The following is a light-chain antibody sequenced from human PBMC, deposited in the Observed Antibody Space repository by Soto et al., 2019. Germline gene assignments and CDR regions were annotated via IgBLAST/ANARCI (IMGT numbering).Light chain of an antibody. CDR2: AAS. CDR3: QQGSSFPWT. Sequence: DSQMTQSPSSVSASVGDRVTITCRASQDIDNWLAWYQQKPGKAPKLLIYAASTLQSGVPSRFSGSGSGTDFTFTIRSLQPEDFATYYCQQGSSFPWTFGQGTKVEIK. CDR1: QDIDNW. J-gene: IGKJ1*01. V-gene: IGKV1-12*01.